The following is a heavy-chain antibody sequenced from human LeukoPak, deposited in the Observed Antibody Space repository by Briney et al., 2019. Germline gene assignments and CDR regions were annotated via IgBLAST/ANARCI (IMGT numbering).Heavy chain of an antibody. CDR2: IYTSGNT. CDR1: GGSISSGSYY. Sequence: SQTLSLTCTVSGGSISSGSYYWSWIRQPAGKGLEWIGRIYTSGNTNYNPSLQSRVTISVDTSNNQFSLKLSSVTAADTAVYYCAREGPWASDAFDIWGQGTMVTVSS. V-gene: IGHV4-61*02. J-gene: IGHJ3*02. CDR3: AREGPWASDAFDI.